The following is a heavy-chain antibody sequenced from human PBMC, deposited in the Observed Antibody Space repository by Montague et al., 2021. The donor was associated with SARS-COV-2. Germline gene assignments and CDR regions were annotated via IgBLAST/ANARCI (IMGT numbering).Heavy chain of an antibody. CDR1: GFPFSSYS. Sequence: SRSLSLSASGFPFSSYSMHWVRQAPGKGLEWVAFISYDGSNENFGKSVKGRFTISRDNPKSTMYLQMNSLRAEDTAIYYCARSVHYYDSSGYFNYWGRGTLVSVTS. J-gene: IGHJ4*02. D-gene: IGHD3-22*01. CDR3: ARSVHYYDSSGYFNY. V-gene: IGHV3-30*04. CDR2: ISYDGSNE.